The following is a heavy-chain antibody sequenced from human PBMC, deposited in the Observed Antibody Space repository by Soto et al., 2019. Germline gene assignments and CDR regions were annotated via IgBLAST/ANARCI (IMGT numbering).Heavy chain of an antibody. CDR1: GYSLTNIW. J-gene: IGHJ5*02. Sequence: GESLKISCKGSGYSLTNIWIHWVRQMPGKGLEWMGRIDPGDSVTTYNPSFQGHVTMSADKSISTAYLQWSSLKASDTAMYYCARLSLGYCSGGSCYPPGWFDPWGQGTLVTVSS. CDR2: IDPGDSVT. CDR3: ARLSLGYCSGGSCYPPGWFDP. V-gene: IGHV5-10-1*01. D-gene: IGHD2-15*01.